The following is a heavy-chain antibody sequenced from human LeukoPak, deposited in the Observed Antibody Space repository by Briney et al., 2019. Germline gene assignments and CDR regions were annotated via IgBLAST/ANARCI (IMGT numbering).Heavy chain of an antibody. J-gene: IGHJ5*02. D-gene: IGHD3-16*01. Sequence: ASVKVSCKASGYTFTNYGISWVRQAPGQGLEWVGWISAYNGNIKYAQKFQGRVTMTTDTSTSTAYMELRSLTSDDTAVYYCARVLGNWFDPWGQGTLVTVSS. V-gene: IGHV1-18*01. CDR2: ISAYNGNI. CDR1: GYTFTNYG. CDR3: ARVLGNWFDP.